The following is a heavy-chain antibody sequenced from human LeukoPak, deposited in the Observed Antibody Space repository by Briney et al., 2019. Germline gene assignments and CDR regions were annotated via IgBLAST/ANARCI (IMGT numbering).Heavy chain of an antibody. Sequence: GESLKISCKGSGYIFTSYWIGWVRQMPGKGLEWMGFIYPGDSDTRYSPSFQGQVTISADKSISTAYLQWSSLKASDTAMYYCARNWNPYYNWFDPWGQGTLVTVSS. J-gene: IGHJ5*02. CDR3: ARNWNPYYNWFDP. D-gene: IGHD1-1*01. CDR2: IYPGDSDT. CDR1: GYIFTSYW. V-gene: IGHV5-51*01.